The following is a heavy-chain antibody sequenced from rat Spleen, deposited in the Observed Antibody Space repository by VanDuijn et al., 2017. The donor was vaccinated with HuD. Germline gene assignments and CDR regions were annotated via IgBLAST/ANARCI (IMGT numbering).Heavy chain of an antibody. CDR3: AKGLRRAYYVMDA. D-gene: IGHD1-11*01. V-gene: IGHV5-7*01. CDR2: IDYDGSST. J-gene: IGHJ4*01. CDR1: GFIFSDFH. Sequence: EVQLVESGGGLVQPGRSLKISCAASGFIFSDFHLAWVRQAPTKGLEWVASIDYDGSSTYYRDSVKGRFTISRDNAKSTLYLQMDSLRSEDTATYYCAKGLRRAYYVMDAWGQGASVTVSA.